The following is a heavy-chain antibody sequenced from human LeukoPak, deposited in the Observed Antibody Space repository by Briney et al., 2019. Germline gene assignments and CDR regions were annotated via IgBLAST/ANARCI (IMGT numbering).Heavy chain of an antibody. V-gene: IGHV4-59*08. CDR1: GGSISSYY. Sequence: TSETLSLTCTVSGGSISSYYWSWIRQPPGKGLEWIGYIYYSGSSNYNPSLKSRVTISVDTSKNQFSLKLSSVTAADTAEYYCARHSPNWNCEWFDPWGQGTLVTVPS. CDR2: IYYSGSS. D-gene: IGHD1-7*01. CDR3: ARHSPNWNCEWFDP. J-gene: IGHJ5*02.